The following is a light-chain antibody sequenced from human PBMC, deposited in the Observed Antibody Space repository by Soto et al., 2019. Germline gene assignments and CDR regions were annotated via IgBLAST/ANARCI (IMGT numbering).Light chain of an antibody. CDR2: SNN. V-gene: IGLV1-44*01. CDR3: AAWDDSLIGPV. CDR1: SSNIGTNT. J-gene: IGLJ3*02. Sequence: QSVLTQPAAASGTPGQKVTISCSGSSSNIGTNTVNWYQQVPGTAPKLVMFSNNQRPSGVPDRFSGSKSATSASLAISGLQSEDGADYYCAAWDDSLIGPVFGGGTKLTVL.